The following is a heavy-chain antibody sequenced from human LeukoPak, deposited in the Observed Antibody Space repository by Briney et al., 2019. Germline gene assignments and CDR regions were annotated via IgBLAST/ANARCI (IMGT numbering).Heavy chain of an antibody. CDR3: ARTGGYCSGGSCYSGWFDP. Sequence: SETLSLTCTVSGGSISNYYWTWIRQPPGKGLEWIGYIYYSGSTNYNPSLKSRVTISVDTSKNQFSLKLSSVTAADTAVYYCARTGGYCSGGSCYSGWFDPWGQGTLVTVSS. J-gene: IGHJ5*02. D-gene: IGHD2-15*01. CDR1: GGSISNYY. V-gene: IGHV4-59*01. CDR2: IYYSGST.